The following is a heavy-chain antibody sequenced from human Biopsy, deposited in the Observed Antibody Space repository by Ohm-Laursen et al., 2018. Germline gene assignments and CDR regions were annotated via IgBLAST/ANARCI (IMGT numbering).Heavy chain of an antibody. CDR3: ARAGTAINGNSLGFDP. V-gene: IGHV4-59*12. D-gene: IGHD1-20*01. J-gene: IGHJ5*02. CDR1: GGSISSYY. CDR2: SYSSGTP. Sequence: SQTLSLTCTVSGGSISSYYWSWIRQPPGKGLEWFGISYSSGTPNYTPPLKSRVPISVAPSKNHFSLTLNSVTAADTAVYYCARAGTAINGNSLGFDPWGQGTLVTVSS.